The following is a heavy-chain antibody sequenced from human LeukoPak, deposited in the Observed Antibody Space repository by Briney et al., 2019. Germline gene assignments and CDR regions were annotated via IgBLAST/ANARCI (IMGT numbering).Heavy chain of an antibody. CDR2: IFYSGST. CDR3: ARGLGSPDY. V-gene: IGHV4-59*01. J-gene: IGHJ4*02. D-gene: IGHD1-14*01. Sequence: SETLSLTCSVSGGSITNYYWSWIRQPPGKGLEWIGYIFYSGSTNYNPSLKSRVTISVDTSKNQFSLKLSSVTAADTAVYYCARGLGSPDYWGQGTLVTVSS. CDR1: GGSITNYY.